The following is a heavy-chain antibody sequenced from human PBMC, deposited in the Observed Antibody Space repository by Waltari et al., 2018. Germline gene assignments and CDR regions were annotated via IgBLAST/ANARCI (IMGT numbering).Heavy chain of an antibody. V-gene: IGHV1-69*04. CDR1: GGTFSSYA. D-gene: IGHD3-16*01. CDR2: IIPILGIA. J-gene: IGHJ5*02. Sequence: QVQLVQSGAEVKKPGSSVKVSCKASGGTFSSYAISWVRQAPGQGLEWMGGIIPILGIANYAQKFQGRVTITADESTSTAYMELSSLRSEDTAVYYCARDLNDYIWGSLHLTWGQGTLVTVSS. CDR3: ARDLNDYIWGSLHLT.